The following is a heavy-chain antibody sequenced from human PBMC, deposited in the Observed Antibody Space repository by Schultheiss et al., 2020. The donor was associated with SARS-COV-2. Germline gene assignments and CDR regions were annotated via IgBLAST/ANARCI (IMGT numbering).Heavy chain of an antibody. Sequence: SVKVSCKASGGTFSSYAMHWVRQAPGQGLEWMGRIIPILGIANYAQKFQGRVTITADKSTSTAYMELSSLRSEDTAVYYCAREGSGSYPSPKPPKYYYYYGMDVWGQGTTVTVSS. D-gene: IGHD3-10*01. CDR3: AREGSGSYPSPKPPKYYYYYGMDV. V-gene: IGHV1-69*04. J-gene: IGHJ6*02. CDR1: GGTFSSYA. CDR2: IIPILGIA.